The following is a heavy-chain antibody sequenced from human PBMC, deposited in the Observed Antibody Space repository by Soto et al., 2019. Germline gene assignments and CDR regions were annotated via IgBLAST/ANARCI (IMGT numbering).Heavy chain of an antibody. CDR2: IYYSGST. J-gene: IGHJ4*02. CDR1: GDSMKSYY. V-gene: IGHV4-59*01. CDR3: ARPKSNYHTFDH. Sequence: SETLDITCTVSGDSMKSYYWAWIRPPPGQGLEWIGYIYYSGSTTYKPSLRSRVTMSVDTSKNQFSLRLSSVTAADTAVYYCARPKSNYHTFDHWGQGSQVTVSS. D-gene: IGHD4-4*01.